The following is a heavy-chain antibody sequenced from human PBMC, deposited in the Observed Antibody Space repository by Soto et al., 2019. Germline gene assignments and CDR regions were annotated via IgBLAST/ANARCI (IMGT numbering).Heavy chain of an antibody. CDR2: IYWDDDK. CDR3: AHRPGVMTDYYYYGMDV. D-gene: IGHD3-16*01. V-gene: IGHV2-5*02. Sequence: SGPTLVNPTQTLTLTCTFSGFSLSTSGVGVGWIRQPPGKALEWLALIYWDDDKRYSPSLKSRLTITKDTSKNQVVLTMTNMDPVDTATYYCAHRPGVMTDYYYYGMDVWGQGTTVTVS. CDR1: GFSLSTSGVG. J-gene: IGHJ6*02.